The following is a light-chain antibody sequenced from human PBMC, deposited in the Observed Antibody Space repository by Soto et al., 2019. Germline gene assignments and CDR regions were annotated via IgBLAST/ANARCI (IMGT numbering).Light chain of an antibody. CDR3: QSYDSSLSGSV. V-gene: IGLV1-40*01. Sequence: QSVLTQPPSVSGAPGQRVTISCTGSSSNIGANYHVHWYQQLPGTVPKLLIYGNSNRPSGVPDRFSGSKSGTSASLAITGLQAEDEADYYCQSYDSSLSGSVFGGGTKVTVL. J-gene: IGLJ2*01. CDR2: GNS. CDR1: SSNIGANYH.